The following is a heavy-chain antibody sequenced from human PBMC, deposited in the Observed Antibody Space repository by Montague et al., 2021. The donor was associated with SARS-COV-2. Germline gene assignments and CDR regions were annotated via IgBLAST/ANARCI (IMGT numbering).Heavy chain of an antibody. CDR1: GGSTSSTSYY. CDR2: IYYSGST. J-gene: IGHJ5*02. D-gene: IGHD6-19*01. CDR3: VRQPGQWLPREWFWFDP. Sequence: ETLSLTCTVSGGSTSSTSYYWGWIRQPPGKGLEWIGSIYYSGSTYYNPSLKSRVTISVDTSKNQFSLKLSSVTATDTAVYYCVRQPGQWLPREWFWFDPWGQGTLVTVSS. V-gene: IGHV4-39*01.